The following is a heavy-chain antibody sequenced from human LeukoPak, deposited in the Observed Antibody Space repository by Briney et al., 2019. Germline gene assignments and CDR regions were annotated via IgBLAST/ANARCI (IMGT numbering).Heavy chain of an antibody. CDR1: GGSFSGYY. D-gene: IGHD2-15*01. Sequence: SETLSLTCAVYGGSFSGYYWSWIRQPPGKGLEWIGEINHSGSTNYNPSLKSRVTISVDTSKNQFSLKLSSVTAADTAVYYCARGPPTVHRHIYCSGGSCYEDSLGYWGQGTLVTVSS. CDR3: ARGPPTVHRHIYCSGGSCYEDSLGY. J-gene: IGHJ4*02. V-gene: IGHV4-34*01. CDR2: INHSGST.